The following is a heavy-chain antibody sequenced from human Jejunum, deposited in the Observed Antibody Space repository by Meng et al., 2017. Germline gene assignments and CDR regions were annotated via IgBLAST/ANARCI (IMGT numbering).Heavy chain of an antibody. J-gene: IGHJ4*02. D-gene: IGHD4-17*01. CDR1: GGSISSGAYC. Sequence: QVQTQAPGPGLLQPSQTLSLTCAVSGGSISSGAYCWSWIRQHPGEGLEWLGYIYYSGSTNYNPSLKSRLFMSVDTSKNQFSLKLTSMTAADTAVYYCARSRVTTGLFHSWGRGTLVTVSS. V-gene: IGHV4-31*11. CDR3: ARSRVTTGLFHS. CDR2: IYYSGST.